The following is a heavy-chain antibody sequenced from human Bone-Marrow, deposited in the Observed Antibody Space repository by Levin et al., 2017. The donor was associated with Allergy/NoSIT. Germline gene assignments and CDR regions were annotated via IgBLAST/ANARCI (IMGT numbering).Heavy chain of an antibody. CDR2: IGTAGDT. Sequence: GGSLRLSCAASGFTFSSYDMHWVRQATGKGLEWVSAIGTAGDTYYPGSVKGRFTISRENAKNSLYLQMNSLRAGDTAVYYCARYSHGEAASSGYDYWGQGTLVTVSS. CDR1: GFTFSSYD. CDR3: ARYSHGEAASSGYDY. D-gene: IGHD6-19*01. V-gene: IGHV3-13*01. J-gene: IGHJ4*02.